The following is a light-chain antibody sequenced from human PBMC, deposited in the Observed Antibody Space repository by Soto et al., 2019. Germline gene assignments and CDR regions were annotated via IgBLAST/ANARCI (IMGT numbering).Light chain of an antibody. CDR1: KSVDRS. CDR2: GAS. J-gene: IGKJ1*01. Sequence: EILMTQSPATVSVSPGERVTLSCRASKSVDRSLAWYQQKLGQAPRLLIHGASTRATGIPARFSGSGSGTEFTITISSLQSEDFAVYYCKQYYRWPPKTFGQGTKVEIK. V-gene: IGKV3-15*01. CDR3: KQYYRWPPKT.